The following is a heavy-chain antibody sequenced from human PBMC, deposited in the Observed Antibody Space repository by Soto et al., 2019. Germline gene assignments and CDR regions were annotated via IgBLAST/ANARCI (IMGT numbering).Heavy chain of an antibody. CDR3: ARVDPRGVAVVRDY. CDR2: ISGFNGQT. V-gene: IGHV1-18*01. J-gene: IGHJ4*02. Sequence: ASVKVSCKASGNTFASHGFSWVRQAPGQGLEWMGWISGFNGQTNYALKFQGRVTLTTDTSTSTAYMELRSLRSDDTAVYFCARVDPRGVAVVRDYWGQGALVTVSS. D-gene: IGHD3-10*01. CDR1: GNTFASHG.